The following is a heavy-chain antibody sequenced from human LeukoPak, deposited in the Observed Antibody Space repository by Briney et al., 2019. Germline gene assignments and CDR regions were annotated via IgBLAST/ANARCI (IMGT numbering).Heavy chain of an antibody. D-gene: IGHD6-6*01. CDR2: INPNSGGT. CDR3: ARDLLMTRPRQVAWYFDL. V-gene: IGHV1-2*02. J-gene: IGHJ2*01. Sequence: ASVKVSCKASGYTFTGYYMHWVRQAPGQGLEWMGWINPNSGGTNYAQKFQGRVTMTRDTSISTAYMELSRLRSDDTAVYYCARDLLMTRPRQVAWYFDLWGRGTLVTVSS. CDR1: GYTFTGYY.